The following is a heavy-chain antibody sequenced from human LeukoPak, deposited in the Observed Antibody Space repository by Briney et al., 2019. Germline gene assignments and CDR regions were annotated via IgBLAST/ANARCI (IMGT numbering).Heavy chain of an antibody. Sequence: ASVKVSCKASGYTFTGYYMHWVRQAPGQGLEWMGIINPSGGSTSYAQKFQGRVTMTRDTSISTAYMELSRLRSDDTAVYYCARDLGYSYDYWGQGTLVTVSS. J-gene: IGHJ4*02. D-gene: IGHD5-18*01. CDR3: ARDLGYSYDY. CDR2: INPSGGST. CDR1: GYTFTGYY. V-gene: IGHV1-46*01.